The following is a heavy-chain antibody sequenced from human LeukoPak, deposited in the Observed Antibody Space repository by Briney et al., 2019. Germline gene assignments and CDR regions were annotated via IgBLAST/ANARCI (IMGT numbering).Heavy chain of an antibody. V-gene: IGHV3-66*04. CDR1: GFTFSSYW. J-gene: IGHJ4*02. CDR2: IYSGGST. D-gene: IGHD3-10*01. Sequence: GGSLRLSCAASGFTFSSYWMSWVRQAPGKGLEWVSVIYSGGSTYYADPVKGRFTISRDNSKNTLYLQMNSLRAEDTAVYYCARHGSGETSDYWGQGTLVTVSS. CDR3: ARHGSGETSDY.